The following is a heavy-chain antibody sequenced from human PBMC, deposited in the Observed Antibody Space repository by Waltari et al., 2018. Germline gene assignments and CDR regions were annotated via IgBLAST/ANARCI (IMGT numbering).Heavy chain of an antibody. D-gene: IGHD3-9*01. Sequence: EVQLVESGGGLVQPGGSLRLSCAASGFTFSSYSMNWVRQAPGKGLEWVSYISSSSSTIYYADSVKGRFTISRDNAKNSLYLQMNSLRAEDTAVYYCARDPNRPPTILGMDVWGQGTTVTVSS. CDR1: GFTFSSYS. CDR2: ISSSSSTI. CDR3: ARDPNRPPTILGMDV. V-gene: IGHV3-48*01. J-gene: IGHJ6*02.